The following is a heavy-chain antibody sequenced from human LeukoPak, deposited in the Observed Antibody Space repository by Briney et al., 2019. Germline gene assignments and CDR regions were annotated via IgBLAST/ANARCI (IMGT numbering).Heavy chain of an antibody. CDR3: ARARGGYSYGFSYYYYMDV. Sequence: SVKVSCKASGGTFSSYAISWVRQAPGQGLEWMGGIIPIFGTANYAQKFQGRVTITADESTSTAYMELSSLRSEDTAVYYCARARGGYSYGFSYYYYMDVWGKGTTVTISS. CDR1: GGTFSSYA. J-gene: IGHJ6*03. V-gene: IGHV1-69*13. D-gene: IGHD5-18*01. CDR2: IIPIFGTA.